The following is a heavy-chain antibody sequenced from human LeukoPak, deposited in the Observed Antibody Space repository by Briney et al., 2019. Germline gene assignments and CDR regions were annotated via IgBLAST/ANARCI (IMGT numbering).Heavy chain of an antibody. CDR2: INHSGFT. V-gene: IGHV4-34*01. J-gene: IGHJ4*02. CDR3: ARGPPRDYDSSGFYYNY. D-gene: IGHD3-22*01. CDR1: GGSFSGYY. Sequence: SETLSLTCAIYGGSFSGYYWSWIRQPPGKGLEWIGEINHSGFTNYNPSLKSRVTISEDTSMNQFSLKLSSVTAADTAVYYCARGPPRDYDSSGFYYNYWGQGTLVTVSS.